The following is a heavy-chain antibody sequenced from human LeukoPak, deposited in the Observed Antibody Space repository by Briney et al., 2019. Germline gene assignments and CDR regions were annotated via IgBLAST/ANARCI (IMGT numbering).Heavy chain of an antibody. Sequence: SETLSLTCTVSGGPISSSSHYWGWIRQPPGKGLEWIGSIYYSGSTYYNPSLRSRVTISVDTSKNQFFLKLSFVTAADTAVYYCARATAGMGNDYWGQGTLVTVSS. D-gene: IGHD6-13*01. CDR3: ARATAGMGNDY. CDR2: IYYSGST. J-gene: IGHJ4*02. V-gene: IGHV4-39*07. CDR1: GGPISSSSHY.